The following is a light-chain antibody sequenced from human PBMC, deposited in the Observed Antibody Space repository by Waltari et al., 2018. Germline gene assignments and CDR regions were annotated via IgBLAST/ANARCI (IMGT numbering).Light chain of an antibody. CDR1: ISNIGNYY. V-gene: IGLV1-51*01. Sequence: QSVLTQPPSVSAAPGQKVTISCSGSISNIGNYYVSWYHQLPGAAPKLLIYDNKKRPSGSPDRLSASKSGTPATLGITGLQFGDEADYYCATWDNGRREVVFGGGTKLTVL. J-gene: IGLJ3*02. CDR2: DNK. CDR3: ATWDNGRREVV.